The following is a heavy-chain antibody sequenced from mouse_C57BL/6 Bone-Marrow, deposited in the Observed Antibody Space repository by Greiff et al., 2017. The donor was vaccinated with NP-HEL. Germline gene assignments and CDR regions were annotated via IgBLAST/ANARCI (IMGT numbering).Heavy chain of an antibody. J-gene: IGHJ4*01. CDR1: GFTFSSYA. Sequence: EVQLVESGGGLVKPGGSLKLSCAASGFTFSSYAMSWVRQTPEKRLEWVATISDGGSYTYYPDNVKGRFTISRDNAKNNLYLQMSHLKSEDTAMYYCARPGGEDYWGQGTSVTVSS. CDR3: ARPGGEDY. CDR2: ISDGGSYT. V-gene: IGHV5-4*01.